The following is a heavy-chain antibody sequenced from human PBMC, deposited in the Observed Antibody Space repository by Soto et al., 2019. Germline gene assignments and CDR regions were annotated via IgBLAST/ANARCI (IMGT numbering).Heavy chain of an antibody. CDR3: AREAGSGSYYPENY. CDR2: ISAYNGET. Sequence: ASVKVSCKASGYTFINYAFSWVRQAPGQGLEWMRWISAYNGETNYAQKFQDRVTMTRDTSTTTAYMELRSLRYDDTAVYYCAREAGSGSYYPENYWGQGTLVTAPQ. J-gene: IGHJ4*02. V-gene: IGHV1-18*04. D-gene: IGHD1-26*01. CDR1: GYTFINYA.